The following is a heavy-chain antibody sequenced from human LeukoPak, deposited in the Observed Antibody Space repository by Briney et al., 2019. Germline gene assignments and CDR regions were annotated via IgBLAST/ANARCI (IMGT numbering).Heavy chain of an antibody. CDR3: AKDQDVLRFLEWLSPGDY. J-gene: IGHJ4*02. CDR1: GFTFSSYG. CDR2: IRYDGSNK. Sequence: GGSLRLSCAASGFTFSSYGMHWVRQAPGKGLEWVAFIRYDGSNKYYADSVKGRFTISRDNSKSTLYLQMNSLRAEDTAVYYCAKDQDVLRFLEWLSPGDYWGQGTLVTVSS. D-gene: IGHD3-3*01. V-gene: IGHV3-30*02.